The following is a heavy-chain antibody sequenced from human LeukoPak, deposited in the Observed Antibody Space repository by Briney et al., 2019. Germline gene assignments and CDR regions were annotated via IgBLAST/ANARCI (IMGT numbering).Heavy chain of an antibody. V-gene: IGHV3-23*01. D-gene: IGHD3-22*01. CDR2: ISGSGGST. Sequence: GGSLRLSCAASGFTFSSYAMSWVRQAPGKGLEWVSAISGSGGSTYYADSVKGRFTISRDNSKNTLYLQMNSLRAEATAVYYCAKDGGDSSGYFHYYYYYGMDVWGQGTTVTVSS. CDR1: GFTFSSYA. J-gene: IGHJ6*02. CDR3: AKDGGDSSGYFHYYYYYGMDV.